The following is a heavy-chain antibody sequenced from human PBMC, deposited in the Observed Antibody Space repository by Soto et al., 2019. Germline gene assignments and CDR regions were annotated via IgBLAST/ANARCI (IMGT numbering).Heavy chain of an antibody. Sequence: QVQLVESGGGVVQPGRSLRLSCAASGFTFSSYGMHWVRQAPGKGLEWVAVIWYDGSNKYYADSVKGRFTISRDNSKNTLYLQMSSLSSEDTAVYYCTKEGSGSRYAFDVWGRGTTVTVSS. CDR2: IWYDGSNK. D-gene: IGHD1-26*01. J-gene: IGHJ3*01. CDR1: GFTFSSYG. CDR3: TKEGSGSRYAFDV. V-gene: IGHV3-33*06.